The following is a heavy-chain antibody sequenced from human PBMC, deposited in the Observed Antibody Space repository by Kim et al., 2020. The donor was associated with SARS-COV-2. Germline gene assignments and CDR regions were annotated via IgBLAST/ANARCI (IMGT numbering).Heavy chain of an antibody. CDR2: K. J-gene: IGHJ6*03. Sequence: KYYAASVKGRFTISRDNSKNTLYLQMNSLRAEDTAVYYCARADNYYYMDVWGKGTTVTVSS. CDR3: ARADNYYYMDV. V-gene: IGHV3-30*01.